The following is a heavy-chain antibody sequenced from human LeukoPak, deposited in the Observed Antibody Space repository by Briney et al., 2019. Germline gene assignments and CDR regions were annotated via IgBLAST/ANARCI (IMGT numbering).Heavy chain of an antibody. CDR3: ARAAPNYYDSSGSLRNPYFDY. D-gene: IGHD3-22*01. CDR1: GVSISTGGYY. J-gene: IGHJ4*02. CDR2: IYYSGST. V-gene: IGHV4-31*03. Sequence: SETLSLTCTVSGVSISTGGYYWSWIRQHPGKGLEWIGNIYYSGSTYYSPSLKSRVTMSVDASKNQFSLTLISVTAADTAVYFCARAAPNYYDSSGSLRNPYFDYWGQGTLVTVSS.